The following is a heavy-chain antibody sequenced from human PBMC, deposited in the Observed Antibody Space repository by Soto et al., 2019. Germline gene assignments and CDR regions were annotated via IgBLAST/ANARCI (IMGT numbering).Heavy chain of an antibody. J-gene: IGHJ4*02. Sequence: EVQLVESGGGLVQPGGSLRLSCAASGLTFSSYWMHWVRQAPGKGLVWVSRINSDGGSTSYADSVKGRFTIYRDNAKNTLYLQMNGLRAEDAAVYYCALSHTVTTDYWGQGTLVTVSS. V-gene: IGHV3-74*01. CDR3: ALSHTVTTDY. D-gene: IGHD4-17*01. CDR1: GLTFSSYW. CDR2: INSDGGST.